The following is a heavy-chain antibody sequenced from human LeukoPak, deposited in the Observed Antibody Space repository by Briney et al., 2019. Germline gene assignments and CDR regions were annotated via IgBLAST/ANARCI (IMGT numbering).Heavy chain of an antibody. V-gene: IGHV4-59*12. CDR2: VFHTGST. J-gene: IGHJ5*02. D-gene: IGHD2-15*01. Sequence: TSETLSLTCTVSGGSIDTYYWNWIRQPPGKGLEWIGYVFHTGSTNYNPSLKSRVTMSVDTSKNQFSLKLSSVTAADTAVYYCARDSILGYCSGGSCYPNWFDPWGQGTLVTVSS. CDR1: GGSIDTYY. CDR3: ARDSILGYCSGGSCYPNWFDP.